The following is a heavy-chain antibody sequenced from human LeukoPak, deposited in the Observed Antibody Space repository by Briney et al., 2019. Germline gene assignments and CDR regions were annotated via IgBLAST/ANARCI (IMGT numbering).Heavy chain of an antibody. Sequence: PSETLSLTCAVYGGSFSGYYWSWIRQPPGKGLEWIGEINHSGSTNYNPSLKSRVTISVDTSKNQFSLKLSSVTAADTAVYYCARDRDYYGSGSGNWFDPWGQGTLVTVSS. CDR1: GGSFSGYY. D-gene: IGHD3-10*01. CDR3: ARDRDYYGSGSGNWFDP. V-gene: IGHV4-34*01. J-gene: IGHJ5*02. CDR2: INHSGST.